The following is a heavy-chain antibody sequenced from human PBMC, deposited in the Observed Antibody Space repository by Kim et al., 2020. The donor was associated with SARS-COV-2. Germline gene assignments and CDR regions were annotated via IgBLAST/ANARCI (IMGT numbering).Heavy chain of an antibody. D-gene: IGHD3-10*01. CDR1: GGTFNSYA. Sequence: SVKVSCKASGGTFNSYAISWVRQAPGQGLEWMGGIIPIFGTANYAQKFQGRVTITADESTSTAYMELSSLRSEDTAVYYCARAGMRDYYGSGSYYIPFYYGMDVWGQGTTVTVSS. CDR3: ARAGMRDYYGSGSYYIPFYYGMDV. CDR2: IIPIFGTA. J-gene: IGHJ6*02. V-gene: IGHV1-69*13.